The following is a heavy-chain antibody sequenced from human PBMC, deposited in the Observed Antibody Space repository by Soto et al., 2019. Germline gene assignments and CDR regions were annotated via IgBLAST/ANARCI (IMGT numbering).Heavy chain of an antibody. J-gene: IGHJ3*01. V-gene: IGHV3-23*01. Sequence: GGSLRLSCAASGFPCGSYDMTWVRQAPGKGLEWVSTILVDGRTFYVDSVKGRFTISRDNSRNTVYLQMNSLTAGDTALYCCAKATATGGGAFDFCGQGTMVTVSS. CDR3: AKATATGGGAFDF. CDR2: ILVDGRT. D-gene: IGHD2-8*02. CDR1: GFPCGSYD.